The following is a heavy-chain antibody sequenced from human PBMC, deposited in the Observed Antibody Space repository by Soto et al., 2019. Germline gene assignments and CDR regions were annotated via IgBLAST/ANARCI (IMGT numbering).Heavy chain of an antibody. J-gene: IGHJ4*02. V-gene: IGHV3-7*05. CDR1: GFTFNTYW. CDR2: LKQDGSER. Sequence: TGGSLRLSCAASGFTFNTYWMAWVRQAPGKGLEWAAILKQDGSERYYVDSVTGRFTISRDNTENSLYLQMSSLRVEDTAVYYCVRARSASFNFWGLGTLVTVSS. CDR3: VRARSASFNF.